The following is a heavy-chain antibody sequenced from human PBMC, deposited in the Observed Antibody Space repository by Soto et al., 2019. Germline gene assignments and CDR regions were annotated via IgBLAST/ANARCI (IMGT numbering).Heavy chain of an antibody. J-gene: IGHJ4*02. Sequence: TLSLTCTVSGGYISPYYWSWIRQPPGKALEWLALIYWDDDKRYSPSLKSRLTITKDTSKNQVVLTMTNMDPVDTATYYCAHGNYGPAFDFWGQGTLVPVSS. CDR3: AHGNYGPAFDF. CDR1: GGYISPYYW. D-gene: IGHD4-17*01. CDR2: IYWDDDK. V-gene: IGHV2-5*08.